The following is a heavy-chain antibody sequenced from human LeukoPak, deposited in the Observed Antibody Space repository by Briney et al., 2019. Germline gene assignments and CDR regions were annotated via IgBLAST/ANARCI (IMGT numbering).Heavy chain of an antibody. CDR3: ARINTSRRIQLWLSGMDV. CDR2: IYYSGNT. CDR1: GGSISSRIYY. Sequence: PSETLSLTCTVSGGSISSRIYYWGWIRQPPGKGLEGIGSIYYSGNTYYNPSLKSRVTISVDTSKNQYSLKLSSVTAADTAVYYCARINTSRRIQLWLSGMDVWGQGTTVTVSS. J-gene: IGHJ6*02. V-gene: IGHV4-39*01. D-gene: IGHD5-18*01.